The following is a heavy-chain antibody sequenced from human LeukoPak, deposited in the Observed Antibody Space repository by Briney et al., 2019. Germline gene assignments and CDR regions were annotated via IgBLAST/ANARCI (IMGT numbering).Heavy chain of an antibody. CDR2: IKSKTDGGTT. CDR3: TTDSYYDILTGYYSHAK. V-gene: IGHV3-15*01. D-gene: IGHD3-9*01. J-gene: IGHJ4*02. CDR1: GFTFSNAW. Sequence: GGSLRLSCAASGFTFSNAWMSWVRQAPGKGLEWVGRIKSKTDGGTTDYAAPVKGRFTISRDDSKNTLYLQTNSLKTEDTAVYYCTTDSYYDILTGYYSHAKWGQGTLVTVSS.